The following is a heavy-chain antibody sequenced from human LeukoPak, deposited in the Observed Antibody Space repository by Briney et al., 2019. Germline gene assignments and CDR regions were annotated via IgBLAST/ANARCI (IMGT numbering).Heavy chain of an antibody. CDR1: GGSISSYY. CDR3: ARGYGGLGVVVAATLGYFDY. D-gene: IGHD2-15*01. Sequence: SETLSLTCTVSGGSISSYYWSWIRQPPGKGLEWTGYIYYSGSTNYNPSLKSRVTISVDTSKNQFSLKLSSVTAADTAVYYCARGYGGLGVVVAATLGYFDYWGQGTLVTVSS. V-gene: IGHV4-59*01. CDR2: IYYSGST. J-gene: IGHJ4*02.